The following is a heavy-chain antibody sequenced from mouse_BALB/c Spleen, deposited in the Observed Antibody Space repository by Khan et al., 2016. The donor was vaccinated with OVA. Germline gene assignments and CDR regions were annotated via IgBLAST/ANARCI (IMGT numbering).Heavy chain of an antibody. CDR2: INPGSGNT. J-gene: IGHJ3*01. D-gene: IGHD2-1*01. V-gene: IGHV1-54*01. CDR1: GYAFTDYL. Sequence: QVQLKQSGAELVRPGTSVKVSCKASGYAFTDYLIEWVKQRPGQGLEWIGVINPGSGNTNYNEKFKGKATLTADKSSSTAYMQLGSLTSDDSAVYFCARGGYGTLAYWGQGTPVTVS. CDR3: ARGGYGTLAY.